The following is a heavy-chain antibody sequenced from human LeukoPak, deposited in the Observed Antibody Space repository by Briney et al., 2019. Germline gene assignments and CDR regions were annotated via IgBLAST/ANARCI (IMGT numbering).Heavy chain of an antibody. V-gene: IGHV6-1*01. Sequence: SQTLSLTCAISGDSVSGSPAVWNWIRQSPSRGLEWLGRAYYRSKWYIDYAISVKGRITITPDTSKNQFSLQLNSVTPEDTAVYYCARGAVRGGTNFDYWGQGTLVSVSS. CDR1: GDSVSGSPAV. CDR3: ARGAVRGGTNFDY. CDR2: AYYRSKWYI. D-gene: IGHD3-10*01. J-gene: IGHJ4*02.